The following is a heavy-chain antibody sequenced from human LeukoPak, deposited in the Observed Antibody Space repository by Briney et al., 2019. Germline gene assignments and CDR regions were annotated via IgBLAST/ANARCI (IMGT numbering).Heavy chain of an antibody. CDR1: GFTFSSYA. CDR3: ARDRVAGNYYFDY. V-gene: IGHV3-64*01. J-gene: IGHJ4*02. CDR2: ISSNGGST. D-gene: IGHD6-19*01. Sequence: GGSLRLSCAASGFTFSSYAMHWVRQAPGKGLEYVSAISSNGGSTYYANSVKGRFTISRDNSKNTLYLQMGSLRAEDMAVYYCARDRVAGNYYFDYWGQGTLVTVSS.